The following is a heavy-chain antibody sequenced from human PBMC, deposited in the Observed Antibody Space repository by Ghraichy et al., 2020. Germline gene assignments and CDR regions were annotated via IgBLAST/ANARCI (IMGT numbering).Heavy chain of an antibody. J-gene: IGHJ5*02. CDR3: ASAVDYCSGGSCWRIPNWFDP. V-gene: IGHV3-48*01. Sequence: GGSLRLSCAASGFTFSSYSMNWVRQAPGKGLEWVSYISSSSSTIYYADSVKGRFTISRDNAKNSLYLQMNSLRAEDTAVYYCASAVDYCSGGSCWRIPNWFDPWGQGTLVTVSS. D-gene: IGHD2-15*01. CDR1: GFTFSSYS. CDR2: ISSSSSTI.